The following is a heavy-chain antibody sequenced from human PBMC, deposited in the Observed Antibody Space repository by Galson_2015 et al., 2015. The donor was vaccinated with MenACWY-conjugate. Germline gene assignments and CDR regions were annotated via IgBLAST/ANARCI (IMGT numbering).Heavy chain of an antibody. Sequence: SVKVSCKASGYTFTSYGISWVRQAPGQGLEWMGWISAYNGNTNYAQKLQGRVTMTTDTSTSTAYMELRSLRSDDTAVYYCARGGLADKYYYYGMDVWGQGTTVTVSS. CDR2: ISAYNGNT. V-gene: IGHV1-18*01. J-gene: IGHJ6*02. D-gene: IGHD6-19*01. CDR3: ARGGLADKYYYYGMDV. CDR1: GYTFTSYG.